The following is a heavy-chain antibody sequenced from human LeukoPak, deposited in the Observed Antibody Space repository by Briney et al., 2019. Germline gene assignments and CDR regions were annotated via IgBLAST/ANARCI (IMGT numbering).Heavy chain of an antibody. J-gene: IGHJ4*02. D-gene: IGHD3-3*01. V-gene: IGHV3-30*02. Sequence: GGSLRLSCANSGFTYRTNGLHWVRQAPGKGLEWVAFIRMDAKVTYYADSVRGRFTVSRRNSNNVMYLQMKNLRPDDTAVYYCAEWFSGRVKFWGQGTLVIVSS. CDR3: AEWFSGRVKF. CDR1: GFTYRTNG. CDR2: IRMDAKVT.